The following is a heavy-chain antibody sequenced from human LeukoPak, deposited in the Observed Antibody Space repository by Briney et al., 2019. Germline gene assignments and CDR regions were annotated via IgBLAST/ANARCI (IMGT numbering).Heavy chain of an antibody. CDR3: ARAGIVVVPAAIGYY. V-gene: IGHV1-2*02. D-gene: IGHD2-2*02. Sequence: GASVTVSCKASGYTFTSYDINWVRQATGQGLEWMGWINPHSGGTNYAQKFQGRVTMTRDTSISTAYMELSRLRSDDTAVYYCARAGIVVVPAAIGYYWGQGTLVTVSS. J-gene: IGHJ4*02. CDR1: GYTFTSYD. CDR2: INPHSGGT.